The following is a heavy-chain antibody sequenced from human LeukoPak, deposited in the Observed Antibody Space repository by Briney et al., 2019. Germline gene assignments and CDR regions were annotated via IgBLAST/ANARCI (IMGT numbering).Heavy chain of an antibody. D-gene: IGHD3-10*01. J-gene: IGHJ4*02. CDR1: GFTFSSYG. V-gene: IGHV3-33*01. CDR2: VWSGGGNE. Sequence: GNSLRLSCVASGFTFSSYGFHWVRQAPGKGLEWVAVVWSGGGNEYYADSVKGRFTISGDDSKNTLYLQMNSLRAEDSAVYYCARDIWFGEFRYFDCWGQGTLVTVSS. CDR3: ARDIWFGEFRYFDC.